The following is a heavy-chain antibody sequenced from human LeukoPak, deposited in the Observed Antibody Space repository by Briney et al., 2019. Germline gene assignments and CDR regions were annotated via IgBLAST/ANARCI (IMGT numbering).Heavy chain of an antibody. D-gene: IGHD1-26*01. Sequence: SETLSLTCGVSGYSNSSGYYWGWVRQPPVKGLEWIGSVSHSETPYYNPSLKSRLTISVDTSENQFSLKLTSVTAADTAVYYCASLNGRVFDYWGQGTLVTVSS. J-gene: IGHJ4*02. CDR1: GYSNSSGYY. CDR3: ASLNGRVFDY. V-gene: IGHV4-38-2*01. CDR2: VSHSETP.